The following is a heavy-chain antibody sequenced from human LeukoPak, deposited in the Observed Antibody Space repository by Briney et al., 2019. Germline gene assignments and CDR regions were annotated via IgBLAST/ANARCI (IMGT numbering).Heavy chain of an antibody. Sequence: SGTLSLTCAVSGGSISSSNWWSWVRQPPGKGLEWIGEIYHSGSTNYNPSLKSRVTISVDKSKNQFSLRLSSVTAADTAVYSCARKSLPFENWFDPWGQGILVTVSS. J-gene: IGHJ5*02. V-gene: IGHV4-4*02. CDR3: ARKSLPFENWFDP. D-gene: IGHD4-11*01. CDR2: IYHSGST. CDR1: GGSISSSNW.